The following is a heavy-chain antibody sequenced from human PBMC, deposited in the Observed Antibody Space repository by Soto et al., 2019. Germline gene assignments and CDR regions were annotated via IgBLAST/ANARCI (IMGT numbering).Heavy chain of an antibody. CDR3: ARHSRVAAVARYYYGMDV. D-gene: IGHD6-25*01. J-gene: IGHJ6*02. V-gene: IGHV1-69*06. Sequence: QVQLVQSGAEVKKPGSSVKVSCKASGGTFNNHTISWVRQAPGQGLEWMEGIIPLFGTANYAQKFQGRVTITADKSTSTDYMELSSLRSEDTAVYYCARHSRVAAVARYYYGMDVWGQGTTVTVSS. CDR1: GGTFNNHT. CDR2: IIPLFGTA.